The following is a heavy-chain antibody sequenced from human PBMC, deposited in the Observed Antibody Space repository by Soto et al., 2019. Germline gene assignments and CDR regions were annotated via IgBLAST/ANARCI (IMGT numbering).Heavy chain of an antibody. J-gene: IGHJ5*02. CDR3: AWRTAMVSSWFDT. Sequence: SVKVSCKASGGTFSSYAISWVRQAPGQGLEWMGGIIPIFGTANYAQKFQGRVTITADESTSTAYMELSSLRSEDTAVYYCAWRTAMVSSWFDTWGQGTLVTVSS. CDR2: IIPIFGTA. D-gene: IGHD5-18*01. CDR1: GGTFSSYA. V-gene: IGHV1-69*13.